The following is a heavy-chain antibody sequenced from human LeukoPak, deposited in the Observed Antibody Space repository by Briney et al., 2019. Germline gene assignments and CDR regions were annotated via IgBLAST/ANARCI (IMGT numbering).Heavy chain of an antibody. CDR2: ISYDGSNK. CDR3: AKDRNYSDY. CDR1: GFTFSSYG. Sequence: GRSLRLSCAASGFTFSSYGMHWVRQAPGKGLEWVAVISYDGSNKYYADSVKGRFTISRDNSKNTLYLQMNSLRAEDTAVYYCAKDRNYSDYWGQGTLVTVSS. V-gene: IGHV3-30*18. J-gene: IGHJ4*02.